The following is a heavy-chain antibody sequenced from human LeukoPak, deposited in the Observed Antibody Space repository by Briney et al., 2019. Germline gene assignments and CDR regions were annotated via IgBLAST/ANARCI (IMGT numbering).Heavy chain of an antibody. Sequence: ASVKVSCKASGYIFTNYGITWVRQAPGQGLEWMGWISPNNGETTYLQRFQGRVTMTTDTSTSTAYMEVRALRSDDTAVYYCARGVTIAVAGTFGYWGQGTLVTVSS. CDR2: ISPNNGET. J-gene: IGHJ4*02. V-gene: IGHV1-18*01. CDR3: ARGVTIAVAGTFGY. D-gene: IGHD6-19*01. CDR1: GYIFTNYG.